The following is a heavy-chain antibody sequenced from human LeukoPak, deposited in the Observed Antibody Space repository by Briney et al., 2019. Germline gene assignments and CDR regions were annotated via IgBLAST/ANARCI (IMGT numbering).Heavy chain of an antibody. CDR2: IYPGDSDT. V-gene: IGHV5-51*01. D-gene: IGHD3-10*01. CDR1: GYSFTTYW. J-gene: IGHJ5*02. CDR3: ARQNPYYGSGSYSYNWFDP. Sequence: GESLKISCKGSGYSFTTYWIGWVRQMPGKGLEWMGIIYPGDSDTRYSPSSQGQVTISADKSISTAYLQWSSLKASDTAMYYCARQNPYYGSGSYSYNWFDPWGQGTLVTVSS.